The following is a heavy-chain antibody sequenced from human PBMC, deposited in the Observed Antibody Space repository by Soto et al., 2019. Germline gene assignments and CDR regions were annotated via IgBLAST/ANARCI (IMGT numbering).Heavy chain of an antibody. Sequence: KTSETLSLTCTVSGGSVSSGSYYWSWIRQPPGKGLEWIGYIYYSGSTNYNPSLKSRVTISVDTSKNQFSLKLSSVTAADTAVYYCARTSGEMAKIYYYYGMDVWGQGTTVTVSS. D-gene: IGHD5-12*01. J-gene: IGHJ6*02. V-gene: IGHV4-61*01. CDR3: ARTSGEMAKIYYYYGMDV. CDR1: GGSVSSGSYY. CDR2: IYYSGST.